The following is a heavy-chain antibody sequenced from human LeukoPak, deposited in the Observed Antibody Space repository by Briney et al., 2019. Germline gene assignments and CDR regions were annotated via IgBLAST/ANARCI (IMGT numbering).Heavy chain of an antibody. CDR3: ARELGGSKKGGFDI. CDR1: GFTFSYHD. CDR2: IGAEGTRA. V-gene: IGHV3-64*01. D-gene: IGHD2-15*01. Sequence: GGTLRLSCAVSGFTFSYHDMLWVRQAPGKGLEFVSYIGAEGTRASYANPLKGSFTIYRDNSKSTIHLQMGGLRPEDSAVYYCARELGGSKKGGFDIWGQGTVVTVSS. J-gene: IGHJ3*02.